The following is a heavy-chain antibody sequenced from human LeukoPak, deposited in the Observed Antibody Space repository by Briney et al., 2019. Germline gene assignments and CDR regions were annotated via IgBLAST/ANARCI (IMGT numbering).Heavy chain of an antibody. CDR2: INHSGST. CDR3: ASSLAAAGPNDY. J-gene: IGHJ4*02. V-gene: IGHV4-34*01. D-gene: IGHD6-13*01. CDR1: GGSFSVYY. Sequence: SSETLSLTCAVYGGSFSVYYWSWIRQPPGKGLEWIGEINHSGSTDYNPSLKSRVTISVDTSKNQFSLKLSSVTAADTAVYYCASSLAAAGPNDYWGQGTLVTVSS.